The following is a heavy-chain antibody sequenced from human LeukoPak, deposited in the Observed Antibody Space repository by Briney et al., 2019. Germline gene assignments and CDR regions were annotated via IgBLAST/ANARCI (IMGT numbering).Heavy chain of an antibody. CDR2: IWYDGSKT. V-gene: IGHV3-33*01. CDR1: GFTFTNYG. D-gene: IGHD3-9*01. CDR3: TTVLGYYDILTGYQKFDY. Sequence: GGSLRLSCTTSGFTFTNYGINWVRQAPGKGLEWVAAIWYDGSKTSYTDSVKGRFTVSRDISKNTVYLQMNSLKTEDTAVYYCTTVLGYYDILTGYQKFDYWGQGTLVAVSS. J-gene: IGHJ4*02.